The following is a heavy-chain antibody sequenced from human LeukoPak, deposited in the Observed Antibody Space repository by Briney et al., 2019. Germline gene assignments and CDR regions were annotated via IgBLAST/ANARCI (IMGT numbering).Heavy chain of an antibody. J-gene: IGHJ6*04. Sequence: GGSLRLSCAASGFTFSSYNMNWARQAPGKGLEWVSSITSGSSYIYYADSVKGRFTISRDNAKNSLYLQMNSLRAEDTAVYYCAELGITMIGGVWGKGTTVTISS. V-gene: IGHV3-21*01. CDR1: GFTFSSYN. D-gene: IGHD3-10*02. CDR3: AELGITMIGGV. CDR2: ITSGSSYI.